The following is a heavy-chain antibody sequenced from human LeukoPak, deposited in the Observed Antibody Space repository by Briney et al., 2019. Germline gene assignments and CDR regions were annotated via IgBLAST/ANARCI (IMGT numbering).Heavy chain of an antibody. CDR1: RGTFSSYA. Sequence: SVKVSGKASRGTFSSYAFSWGRQAPGQGLEGMGGIIPIFGTANYAQKFQGRVTTTADQSTSTAYMELSSLRSEDTAVYYCARDHESGAYSGYDPFDYWGQGTLVTVSS. CDR2: IIPIFGTA. CDR3: ARDHESGAYSGYDPFDY. D-gene: IGHD5-12*01. V-gene: IGHV1-69*13. J-gene: IGHJ4*02.